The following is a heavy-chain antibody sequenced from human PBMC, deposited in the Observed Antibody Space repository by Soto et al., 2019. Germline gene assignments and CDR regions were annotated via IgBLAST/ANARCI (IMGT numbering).Heavy chain of an antibody. Sequence: SETLSLTCTVSGDSISRGAYYWTWIRQHPVKGLEWIGYIYYSGSTNYNPSLKSRVTISVDTSKNQFSLKLSSVTAADTAVYYCARAWILGYCSGGSCYAPYGMDVWGQGTTVTVSS. CDR2: IYYSGST. CDR3: ARAWILGYCSGGSCYAPYGMDV. J-gene: IGHJ6*02. V-gene: IGHV4-61*08. CDR1: GDSISRGAYY. D-gene: IGHD2-15*01.